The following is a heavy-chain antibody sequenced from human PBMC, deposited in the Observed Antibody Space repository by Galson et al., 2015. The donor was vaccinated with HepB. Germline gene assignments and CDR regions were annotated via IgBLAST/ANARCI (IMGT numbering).Heavy chain of an antibody. CDR3: TTGPTYGDYVLFDY. D-gene: IGHD4-17*01. J-gene: IGHJ4*02. V-gene: IGHV3-15*01. CDR2: IKSNTDGGTT. CDR1: GFTFSNAW. Sequence: SLRLSCAASGFTFSNAWMSWVRQAPGKGLEWVGRIKSNTDGGTTDYAAPVKGRFTISRDDSKNTLYLQMNSLKTEDTAVYYCTTGPTYGDYVLFDYWGQGTLVTVSS.